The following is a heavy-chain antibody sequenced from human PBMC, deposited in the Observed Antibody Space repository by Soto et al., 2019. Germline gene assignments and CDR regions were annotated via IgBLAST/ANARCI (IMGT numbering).Heavy chain of an antibody. Sequence: GGSLRLSCAASGFTFSNAWINWVRQAPGKGLEWVGRIKSKTDCGTTDFAASGKGRCAISRDDSKNMVYLQMNSKKTEDTRIYYCTTDSYGTMIVDRFDYWSQGTLITV. CDR3: TTDSYGTMIVDRFDY. J-gene: IGHJ4*01. CDR1: GFTFSNAW. V-gene: IGHV3-15*07. D-gene: IGHD3-22*01. CDR2: IKSKTDCGTT.